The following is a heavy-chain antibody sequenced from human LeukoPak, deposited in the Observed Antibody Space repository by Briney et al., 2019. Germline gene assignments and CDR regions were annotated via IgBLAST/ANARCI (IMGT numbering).Heavy chain of an antibody. J-gene: IGHJ6*02. Sequence: GGSLRLSCAASGLSFSSYAMSWVRQAPGKGLEWVSSISDSGGTTYFADSVKGRFAISRDNSKNTLYLQMPSLRAEDTAVYYCANRGIVGAPPTYYYYAMDAWGRGTTVTVSS. D-gene: IGHD1-26*01. V-gene: IGHV3-23*01. CDR1: GLSFSSYA. CDR2: ISDSGGTT. CDR3: ANRGIVGAPPTYYYYAMDA.